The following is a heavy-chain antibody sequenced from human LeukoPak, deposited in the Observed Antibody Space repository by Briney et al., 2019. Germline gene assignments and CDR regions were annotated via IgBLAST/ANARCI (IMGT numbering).Heavy chain of an antibody. CDR2: ISSNGGST. Sequence: GGSLRLSCSASGFTFSSYAMHWVRQAPGKGLEYVSAISSNGGSTYYADSVKGRFTISRDNSKNTLYLQMSSLRAEDTAVYYCVKDGGRSGSGCYYTDAFDIWGQGTMVTVSS. V-gene: IGHV3-64D*06. J-gene: IGHJ3*02. CDR1: GFTFSSYA. D-gene: IGHD3-10*01. CDR3: VKDGGRSGSGCYYTDAFDI.